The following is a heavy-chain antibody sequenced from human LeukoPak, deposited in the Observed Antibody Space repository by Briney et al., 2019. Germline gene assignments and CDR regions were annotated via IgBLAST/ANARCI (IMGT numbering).Heavy chain of an antibody. J-gene: IGHJ5*02. CDR1: GGSFSGYY. D-gene: IGHD6-13*01. Sequence: SETLSLTCAVYGGSFSGYYWSWIRQPPGKGLGWIGEINHSGNTNYNPSIKSRVTISVHTSKHQFSLNLTSVTAADTAVYYCARLYIGGYSRSTNYNWFDPWGQGTLVTVS. V-gene: IGHV4-34*01. CDR2: INHSGNT. CDR3: ARLYIGGYSRSTNYNWFDP.